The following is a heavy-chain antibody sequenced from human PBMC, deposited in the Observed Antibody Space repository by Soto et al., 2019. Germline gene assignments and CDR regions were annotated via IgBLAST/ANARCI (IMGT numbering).Heavy chain of an antibody. CDR2: IYHSGST. D-gene: IGHD3-22*01. V-gene: IGHV4-30-2*01. Sequence: PSETLSLTCAVSGGSISSGGYSWSWIRQPPGKGLEWIGYIYHSGSTYYNPSLKSRVTISVDRSKNQFSLKLSSVTAADTAVYYCARGSGPYYYDSSPRNAGNWFDPWGQGTLVTVSS. CDR1: GGSISSGGYS. CDR3: ARGSGPYYYDSSPRNAGNWFDP. J-gene: IGHJ5*02.